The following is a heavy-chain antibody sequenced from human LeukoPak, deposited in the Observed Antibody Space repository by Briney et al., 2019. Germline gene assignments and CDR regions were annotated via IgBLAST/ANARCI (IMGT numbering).Heavy chain of an antibody. J-gene: IGHJ3*02. D-gene: IGHD3-10*01. CDR3: ARSDGYGLVGI. Sequence: SETLSLTCRVSGVSISSGSNYWGWIRQPPGKTLQWIGSIYSSGSTYYNSSLKSRVIILIDTAKNHFSLNLSSVTAADTAVYYCARSDGYGLVGIWGQGTMVTVSS. CDR2: IYSSGST. V-gene: IGHV4-39*07. CDR1: GVSISSGSNY.